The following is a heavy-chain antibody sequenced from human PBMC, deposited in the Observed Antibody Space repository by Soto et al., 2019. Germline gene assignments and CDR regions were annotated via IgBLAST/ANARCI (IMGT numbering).Heavy chain of an antibody. CDR3: AREGGSSWYVYYYGMDV. Sequence: SQTLSLTCAISGDSVSSNSASWNWIRQSPSRGLEWLGRTYYRSKWYNDYAVSVKSRITINPDTSKNQFSLQLNSVTPEDTAVYYCAREGGSSWYVYYYGMDVWGQGTTVTVSS. CDR2: TYYRSKWYN. CDR1: GDSVSSNSAS. J-gene: IGHJ6*02. V-gene: IGHV6-1*01. D-gene: IGHD6-13*01.